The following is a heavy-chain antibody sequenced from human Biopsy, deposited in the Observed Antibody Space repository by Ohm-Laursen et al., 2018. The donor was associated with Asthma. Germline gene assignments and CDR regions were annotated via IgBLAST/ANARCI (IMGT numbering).Heavy chain of an antibody. J-gene: IGHJ4*02. D-gene: IGHD3-3*01. Sequence: SLRLSCAATGFTFRSYAMHWVRQAPGKGLEWVAVGGSYYDGGLKYYADSVNGRFTVSRDDSKNTLNLQMNSLRPDDTAVYYCARDVMEWYLPAFDFWGQGTLVTVSS. V-gene: IGHV3-30-3*01. CDR1: GFTFRSYA. CDR3: ARDVMEWYLPAFDF. CDR2: GGSYYDGGLK.